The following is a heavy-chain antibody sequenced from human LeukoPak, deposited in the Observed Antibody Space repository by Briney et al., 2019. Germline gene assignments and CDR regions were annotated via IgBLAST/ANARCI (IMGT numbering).Heavy chain of an antibody. J-gene: IGHJ5*02. CDR3: ARGGDPNWFDP. CDR1: GGSISSGGYS. D-gene: IGHD2-21*02. V-gene: IGHV4-30-2*01. Sequence: SQTLSLTCAVSGGSISSGGYSWSWIRQPPGKGLEWIGYIYHRGSTYYNPSLKSRVTISVDRSKNQFSLKLSSVTAADTAVYYCARGGDPNWFDPWGQGTLVTVSS. CDR2: IYHRGST.